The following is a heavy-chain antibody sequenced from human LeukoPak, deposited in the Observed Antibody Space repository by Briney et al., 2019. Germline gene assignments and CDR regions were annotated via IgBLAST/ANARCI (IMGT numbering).Heavy chain of an antibody. D-gene: IGHD4-17*01. CDR1: GFTFSSYS. CDR2: ISRSSSYI. V-gene: IGHV3-21*01. J-gene: IGHJ6*02. Sequence: GGSLRLSCAASGFTFSSYSMNWVRQAPGKGLEWVSSISRSSSYIYYADSVKGRFTISRDNSKNTLYLQMNSLRAEDTAVYYCAKDHMTRYGYGDSFNYYYGMDVWGQGTTVTVSS. CDR3: AKDHMTRYGYGDSFNYYYGMDV.